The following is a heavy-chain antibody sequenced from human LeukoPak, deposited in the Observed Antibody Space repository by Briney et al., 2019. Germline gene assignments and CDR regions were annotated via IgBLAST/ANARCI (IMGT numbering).Heavy chain of an antibody. V-gene: IGHV4-59*11. D-gene: IGHD4-17*01. CDR3: ARVYPEKWKVRSYYYMDV. J-gene: IGHJ6*03. Sequence: SETLSLICSVSGDSISMHYWSWIRQPPGKGLEWIGYIDHTGSTNYNPSLNSRVTISRDTSKNQFSLKLSSVTAADTAVYYCARVYPEKWKVRSYYYMDVWGKGTMVTVSS. CDR1: GDSISMHY. CDR2: IDHTGST.